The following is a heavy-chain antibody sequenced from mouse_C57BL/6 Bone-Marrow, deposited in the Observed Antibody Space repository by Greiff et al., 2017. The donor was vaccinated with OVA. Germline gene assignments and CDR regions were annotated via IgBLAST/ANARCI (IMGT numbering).Heavy chain of an antibody. J-gene: IGHJ1*03. D-gene: IGHD2-4*01. Sequence: EVQLQQSGPGLVKPSQSLSLTCSVTGYSITSGYYWNWIRQFPGNKLEWMGYISYDGSNNYNPSLNNRISITRDTSKNQFFLKLNSVTTEDTATYYCARPIYYEYFEVWGTGTTVTVSP. CDR1: GYSITSGYY. CDR3: ARPIYYEYFEV. V-gene: IGHV3-6*01. CDR2: ISYDGSN.